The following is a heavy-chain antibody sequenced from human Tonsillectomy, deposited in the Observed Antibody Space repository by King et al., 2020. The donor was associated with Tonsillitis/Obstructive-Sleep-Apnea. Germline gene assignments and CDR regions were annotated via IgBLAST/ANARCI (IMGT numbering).Heavy chain of an antibody. CDR3: ARGARYYDTSGRDAFDI. D-gene: IGHD3-22*01. Sequence: VQLVESGGDLVQPGGSLRLSCAASGFTFSSYWMNWVRQAPGKGLEGVANIKKDGHQEYYVDSVKGRFTISRDNAKNSRSLQMNSLRAEDTAVYYCARGARYYDTSGRDAFDIWGQGRRVTVSS. V-gene: IGHV3-7*01. CDR2: IKKDGHQE. J-gene: IGHJ3*02. CDR1: GFTFSSYW.